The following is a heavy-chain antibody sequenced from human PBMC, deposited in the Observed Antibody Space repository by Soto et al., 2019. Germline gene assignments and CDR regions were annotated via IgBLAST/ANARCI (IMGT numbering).Heavy chain of an antibody. D-gene: IGHD1-7*01. CDR3: AKDRRAGGNYGFFSDF. V-gene: IGHV3-23*01. CDR2: SSATGAGT. CDR1: GFTFSSYG. Sequence: GSLRLSCAASGFTFSSYGMTWVRQAPGKGLEWVSFSSATGAGTYYADSVKGRFTISRDNSKNTLYLQMTSLRADDTAVYYCAKDRRAGGNYGFFSDFWGQGALVTVSS. J-gene: IGHJ4*02.